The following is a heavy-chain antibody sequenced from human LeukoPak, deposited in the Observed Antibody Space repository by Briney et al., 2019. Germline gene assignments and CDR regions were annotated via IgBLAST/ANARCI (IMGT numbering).Heavy chain of an antibody. J-gene: IGHJ4*02. D-gene: IGHD5-12*01. V-gene: IGHV3-30*18. CDR1: GFTFSSYG. CDR3: AKDMSIWSGYDSYGGFDY. CDR2: ISYDGSNK. Sequence: GGSLRLSCAASGFTFSSYGMHWVRQAPGKGLEWVAVISYDGSNKYYADSVKGRFTISRDNSKNTLHLQMNSLRAEDTAVYYCAKDMSIWSGYDSYGGFDYWGQGTLVTVSS.